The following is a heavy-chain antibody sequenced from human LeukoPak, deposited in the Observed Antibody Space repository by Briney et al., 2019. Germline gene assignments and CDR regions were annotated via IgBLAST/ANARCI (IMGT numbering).Heavy chain of an antibody. J-gene: IGHJ4*02. CDR2: ITGSGGST. CDR1: GFSFGSHA. D-gene: IGHD3-16*01. V-gene: IGHV3-23*01. Sequence: GGSLRLSCAASGFSFGSHAMSWVHQAPGKGLQWVSAITGSGGSTCYADSVKGRFSISRDNSRNTLYLQMDSLRAEDTAVYYCARLGRYADYWGQGTLVTVSS. CDR3: ARLGRYADY.